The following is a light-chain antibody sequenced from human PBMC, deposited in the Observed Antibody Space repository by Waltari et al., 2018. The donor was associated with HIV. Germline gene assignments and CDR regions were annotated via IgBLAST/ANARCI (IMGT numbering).Light chain of an antibody. CDR3: LLYGDSPRWT. CDR2: GSS. J-gene: IGKJ1*01. Sequence: SVVTQSPGTLSLSPGDKVTLSCRTSQTVSTNFLGWYQSKSGQPPKLLFYGSSTMASGIPDRFSATGSDTGSGSDFSLTIHRLEPDDFAIYYCLLYGDSPRWTFGPGTRL. V-gene: IGKV3-20*01. CDR1: QTVSTNF.